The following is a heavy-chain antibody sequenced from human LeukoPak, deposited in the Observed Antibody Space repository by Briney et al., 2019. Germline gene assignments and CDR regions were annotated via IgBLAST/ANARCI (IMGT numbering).Heavy chain of an antibody. CDR3: ARDPREYQLLNAFDI. CDR2: SNPSGGST. Sequence: ASVKVSCKASGDTFTTDYIHWVRQGPGQGPEWMGVSNPSGGSTTNAQKFQGRVTMTRDTSTSTVYMELSSLRSDDTAVYYCARDPREYQLLNAFDIWGQGTMVTVSS. V-gene: IGHV1-46*01. D-gene: IGHD2-2*01. CDR1: GDTFTTDY. J-gene: IGHJ3*02.